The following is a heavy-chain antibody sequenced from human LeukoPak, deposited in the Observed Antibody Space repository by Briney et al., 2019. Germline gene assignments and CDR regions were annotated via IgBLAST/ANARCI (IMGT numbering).Heavy chain of an antibody. CDR3: VRRNYVSGRIDP. D-gene: IGHD3-16*01. CDR2: FYYNGVT. Sequence: SETLSLTCTVSGGSISSSDYLWAWDRQPPGKGLEWIGDFYYNGVTSYDPSLKSRVTISVDTSKNQFSLNLTSVTAADTAVYHCVRRNYVSGRIDPWGQGTLVTVSS. CDR1: GGSISSSDYL. V-gene: IGHV4-39*01. J-gene: IGHJ5*02.